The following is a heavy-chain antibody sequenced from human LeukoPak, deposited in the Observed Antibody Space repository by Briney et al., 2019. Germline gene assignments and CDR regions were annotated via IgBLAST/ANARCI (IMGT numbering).Heavy chain of an antibody. D-gene: IGHD7-27*01. Sequence: RGESLKISCKGSGYSFSSYWIGWVRQMPGKGLEWMGIIYPGDSDTRYSPSFQGQVTISADKSISTAYLQWSSLKASDTAMYYCARPDANVLWGFSYWGQGTLVTVSS. CDR3: ARPDANVLWGFSY. CDR1: GYSFSSYW. CDR2: IYPGDSDT. V-gene: IGHV5-51*01. J-gene: IGHJ4*02.